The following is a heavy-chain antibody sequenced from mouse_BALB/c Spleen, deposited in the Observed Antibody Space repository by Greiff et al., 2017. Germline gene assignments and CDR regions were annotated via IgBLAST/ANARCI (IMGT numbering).Heavy chain of an antibody. CDR3: ARMHYYGSSYFDY. CDR1: GFSLTGYG. J-gene: IGHJ2*01. V-gene: IGHV2-6-7*01. CDR2: IWGDGST. Sequence: VMLVESGPGLVAPSQSLSITCTVSGFSLTGYGVNWVRQPPGKGLEWLGMIWGDGSTDYNSALKSRLSISKDNSKSQVFLKMNSLQTDDTARYYCARMHYYGSSYFDYWGQGTTLTVSS. D-gene: IGHD1-1*01.